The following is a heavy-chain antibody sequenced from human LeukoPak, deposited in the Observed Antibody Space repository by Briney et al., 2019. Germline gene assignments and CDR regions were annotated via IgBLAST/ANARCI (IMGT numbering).Heavy chain of an antibody. CDR3: ARDLGLYYDSSGRQT. J-gene: IGHJ5*02. CDR1: GYTFSDYF. CDR2: INTNTGNP. D-gene: IGHD3-22*01. V-gene: IGHV7-4-1*02. Sequence: ASVKVSCKASGYTFSDYFIHWVRQAPGQGLEWMGWINTNTGNPTYAQGFTGRFVFSLDTSVSTAYLQISSLKAEDTAVYYCARDLGLYYDSSGRQTWGQGTPVTVSS.